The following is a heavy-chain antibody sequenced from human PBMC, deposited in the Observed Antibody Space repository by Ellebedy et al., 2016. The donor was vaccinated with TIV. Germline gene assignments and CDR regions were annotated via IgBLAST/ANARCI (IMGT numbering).Heavy chain of an antibody. D-gene: IGHD6-19*01. V-gene: IGHV3-74*01. J-gene: IGHJ2*01. Sequence: PGGSLRLSCAASGFSFSNYWMTWVRQAQGKGPVWVSRINSDGSSTTYADSVKGRFTISRDNAKNTLYLQMNSLRAEDTAVYYCARAGSSGWEAYFDLWGRGTLVTVSS. CDR3: ARAGSSGWEAYFDL. CDR1: GFSFSNYW. CDR2: INSDGSST.